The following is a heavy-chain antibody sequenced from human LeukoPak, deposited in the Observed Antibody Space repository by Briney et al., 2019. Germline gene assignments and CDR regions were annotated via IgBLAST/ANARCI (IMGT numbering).Heavy chain of an antibody. CDR2: IYYSGFT. D-gene: IGHD6-13*01. CDR3: ARQYSSSGYWFAP. V-gene: IGHV4-39*01. J-gene: IGHJ5*02. Sequence: SGTPSLTSIVSGGSISVSSSNWGWTRHPPGEGLEYIGSIYYSGFTSYNASLKSPVTISVAPSNNPFSLKLSSVNAADTAVYSCARQYSSSGYWFAPAGEATLVTV. CDR1: GGSISVSSSN.